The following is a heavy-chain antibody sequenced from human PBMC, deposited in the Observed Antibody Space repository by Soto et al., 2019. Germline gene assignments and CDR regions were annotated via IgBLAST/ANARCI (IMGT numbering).Heavy chain of an antibody. CDR2: ISYDGDNK. J-gene: IGHJ4*02. CDR1: GFTFTSYG. Sequence: GGSLRLSCAASGFTFTSYGMHWVRQPPGKGLEWVAVISYDGDNKFYADSVKGRFTISRDNAKSTLYLQMNSLRPEDTAVYYCARSGSGWADFWGQGTLVTVSS. CDR3: ARSGSGWADF. V-gene: IGHV3-30*03. D-gene: IGHD6-19*01.